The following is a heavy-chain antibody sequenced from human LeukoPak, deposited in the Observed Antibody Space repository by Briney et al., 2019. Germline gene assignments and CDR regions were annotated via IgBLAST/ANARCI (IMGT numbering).Heavy chain of an antibody. D-gene: IGHD1-20*01. CDR1: RFTYLNYG. CDR3: AKTGNYNWNGFDY. Sequence: GGSLRLSCAASRFTYLNYGMHWVRPAPGKGLEWVAIISYDGSNKYYADSVKGRFTISRDNSKNTLYLQMNSLRVEDSAVYYCAKTGNYNWNGFDYWGQGTLVTVSS. J-gene: IGHJ4*02. CDR2: ISYDGSNK. V-gene: IGHV3-30*18.